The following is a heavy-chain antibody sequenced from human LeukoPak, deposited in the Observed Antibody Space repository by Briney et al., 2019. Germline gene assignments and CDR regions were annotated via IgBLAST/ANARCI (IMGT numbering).Heavy chain of an antibody. D-gene: IGHD6-13*01. Sequence: GASVKVSYKASGGTFSSYAISWVRQAPGQGLEWMGGIIPIFGTANYAQKFQGRVTITADESTSTAYMELSSLRSEDTAVYYCARDPTRELKQQLVREAGDDYWGQGTLVTVSS. V-gene: IGHV1-69*13. J-gene: IGHJ4*02. CDR3: ARDPTRELKQQLVREAGDDY. CDR1: GGTFSSYA. CDR2: IIPIFGTA.